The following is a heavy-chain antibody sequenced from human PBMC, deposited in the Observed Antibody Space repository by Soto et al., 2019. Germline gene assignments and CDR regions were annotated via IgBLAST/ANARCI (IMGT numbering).Heavy chain of an antibody. CDR3: ARRNEGAVAGLFWFNP. Sequence: SETLSLTCTVSGGSISSYYWSWIRQPPGKGLEWIGYIYYSGSTNYNPSLKSRVTISVDTSKNQFSLKLSSVTAAATAVYYCARRNEGAVAGLFWFNPWGQGPLVTVSS. V-gene: IGHV4-59*08. D-gene: IGHD6-19*01. CDR1: GGSISSYY. CDR2: IYYSGST. J-gene: IGHJ5*02.